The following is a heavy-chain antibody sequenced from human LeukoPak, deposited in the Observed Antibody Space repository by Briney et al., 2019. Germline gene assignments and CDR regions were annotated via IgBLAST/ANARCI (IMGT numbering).Heavy chain of an antibody. CDR1: GFTFSSYE. V-gene: IGHV3-48*03. J-gene: IGHJ6*03. CDR2: IIGSGSTI. CDR3: AREGDRAHYYYYYMDV. Sequence: PGGSLRLSCAASGFTFSSYEMNWVRQAPGKGLKWVSYIIGSGSTIYYADSVKGRFTISRDNARNSLYLQMSSLRAEDTAVYYCAREGDRAHYYYYYMDVWGKGTTVTVSS.